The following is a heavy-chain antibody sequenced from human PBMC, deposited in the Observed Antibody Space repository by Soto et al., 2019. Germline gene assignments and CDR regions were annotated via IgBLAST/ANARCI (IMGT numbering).Heavy chain of an antibody. D-gene: IGHD4-17*01. V-gene: IGHV3-15*07. CDR3: TTDPYGTTETTR. Sequence: GGSLRLSCAASGFTFSNARMNWVRQAPGKGLEWVGRIKSKTDGGTTDYAAPVKGRFTISRDDSKNTLYLQMNSLKTEDTAVYYCTTDPYGTTETTRWGQGTQVTVYS. CDR1: GFTFSNAR. J-gene: IGHJ4*02. CDR2: IKSKTDGGTT.